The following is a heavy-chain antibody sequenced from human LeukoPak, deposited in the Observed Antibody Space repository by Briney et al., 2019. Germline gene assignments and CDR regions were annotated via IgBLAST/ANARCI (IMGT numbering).Heavy chain of an antibody. CDR3: AKDHGGNSDY. Sequence: GGSLRLSCAASGFTFNKYWMSWVRQVPGKGLEWVADIKPDGNEQYYVDGVKGRFTISRDNAKNSLYLQMNSLRAEDTAVYYCAKDHGGNSDYWGQGTLVTVSS. CDR2: IKPDGNEQ. CDR1: GFTFNKYW. J-gene: IGHJ4*02. D-gene: IGHD4-23*01. V-gene: IGHV3-7*01.